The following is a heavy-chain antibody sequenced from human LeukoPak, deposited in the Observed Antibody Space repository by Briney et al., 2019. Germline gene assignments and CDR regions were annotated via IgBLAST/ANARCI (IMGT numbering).Heavy chain of an antibody. V-gene: IGHV1-8*01. CDR1: GYTFTSYD. Sequence: ASVEVSCKASGYTFTSYDINWVRQATGQGLEWMGWMNPNSGNTGYVQKFQGRVTMTRNTSINTAYMELSSLRSEDTAVYYCARNWNYESYDYWGQGTLVTVSS. CDR3: ARNWNYESYDY. D-gene: IGHD1-7*01. J-gene: IGHJ4*02. CDR2: MNPNSGNT.